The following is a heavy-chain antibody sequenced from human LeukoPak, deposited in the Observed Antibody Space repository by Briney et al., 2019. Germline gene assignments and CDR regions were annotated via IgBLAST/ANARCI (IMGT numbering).Heavy chain of an antibody. Sequence: GGSLRLSCAASGFTFSSYSMNWVRQAPGKGLEWVSSISSSSSYIYYADPVKGRFTISRDNAKNSLYLQMDSLRAEDTAVYYCARDGCGGDCYFDYWGQGTLVTVSS. D-gene: IGHD2-21*02. V-gene: IGHV3-21*01. CDR2: ISSSSSYI. J-gene: IGHJ4*02. CDR1: GFTFSSYS. CDR3: ARDGCGGDCYFDY.